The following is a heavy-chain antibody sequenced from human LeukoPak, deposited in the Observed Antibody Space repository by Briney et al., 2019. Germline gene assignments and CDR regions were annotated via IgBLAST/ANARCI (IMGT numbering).Heavy chain of an antibody. V-gene: IGHV1-69*08. CDR2: ITPVINTA. Sequence: SVKVSCKTSGGTFLSHTFSWVRQAPGQGLEWMGKITPVINTANYAQTFQGRVSIYADKSTTTVYMDLSGLRPDDTAVYYCARVNLRGSNYNWFDRWGQGTLVTVAS. D-gene: IGHD1-26*01. CDR3: ARVNLRGSNYNWFDR. CDR1: GGTFLSHT. J-gene: IGHJ5*02.